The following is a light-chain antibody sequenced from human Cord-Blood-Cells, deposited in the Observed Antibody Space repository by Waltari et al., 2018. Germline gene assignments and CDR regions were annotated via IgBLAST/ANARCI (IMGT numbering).Light chain of an antibody. CDR2: GNS. Sequence: QSVLTQPPSVSGAPGQRVTISCTGSSSNIGAGYDVHWYQQRPGTAPKLLIYGNSKRPSGVPARFSGSKSGTSASLAITGLQAEDEADYYCQSYDSSLSGSVFGGGTKLTVL. CDR1: SSNIGAGYD. V-gene: IGLV1-40*01. CDR3: QSYDSSLSGSV. J-gene: IGLJ3*02.